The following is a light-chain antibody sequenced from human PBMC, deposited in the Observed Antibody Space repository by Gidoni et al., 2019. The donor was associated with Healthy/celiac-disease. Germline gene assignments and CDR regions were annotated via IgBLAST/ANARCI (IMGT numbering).Light chain of an antibody. J-gene: IGKJ4*01. Sequence: DIQMTQSPSSLSASVGGRVTITCQASQDISNYLSWYQQKPGKAPKLLIYDASNLETGVPSRFSGSGSGTDFTFTITSLQPEDIATYYCQQYDNLLLTFGGGTKVEIK. CDR2: DAS. CDR3: QQYDNLLLT. CDR1: QDISNY. V-gene: IGKV1-33*01.